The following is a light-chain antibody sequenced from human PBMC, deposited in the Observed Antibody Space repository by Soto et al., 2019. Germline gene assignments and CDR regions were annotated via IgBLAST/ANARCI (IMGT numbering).Light chain of an antibody. V-gene: IGLV1-40*01. CDR1: TSNIGAGYD. CDR3: QSYDSSLSGSV. CDR2: GKN. J-gene: IGLJ3*02. Sequence: QSVLTQPPSVSGAPGQRVTISCTGSTSNIGAGYDVHWYQQLPRTAPKLLIYGKNNRPSGVSDRFSGSKSGASAFLAITGLQTEDEADYYCQSYDSSLSGSVFGGGTKLTVL.